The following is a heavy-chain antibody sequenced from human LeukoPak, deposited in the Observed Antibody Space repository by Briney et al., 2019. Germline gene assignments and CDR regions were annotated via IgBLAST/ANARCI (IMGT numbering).Heavy chain of an antibody. CDR3: ARSAAAGRIVATFGY. D-gene: IGHD5-12*01. Sequence: QPGGSLRLSCAASGFTFSSYSMNWVRQAPGKGLEWVSYISSSSSTIYYADSVKGRFTISRDNSKNTLDLQMNSLRVEDTAVYYCARSAAAGRIVATFGYWGQGTLVTVSS. CDR2: ISSSSSTI. J-gene: IGHJ4*02. V-gene: IGHV3-48*01. CDR1: GFTFSSYS.